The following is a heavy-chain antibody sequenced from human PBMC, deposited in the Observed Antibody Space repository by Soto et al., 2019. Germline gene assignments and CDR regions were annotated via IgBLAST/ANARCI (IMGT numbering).Heavy chain of an antibody. D-gene: IGHD5-12*01. J-gene: IGHJ4*02. V-gene: IGHV3-23*01. CDR3: AKDLPPRTYSGYVSYFDY. Sequence: EVQLLESGGGLVQPGGSLRLSCAASGFTFSSYAMSWVRQAPGKGLEWVSAISGSGGSTYYADSVKGRFTISRDNSKNTLYLPMNSLRAEDTAVYYCAKDLPPRTYSGYVSYFDYWGQGTLVTVSS. CDR1: GFTFSSYA. CDR2: ISGSGGST.